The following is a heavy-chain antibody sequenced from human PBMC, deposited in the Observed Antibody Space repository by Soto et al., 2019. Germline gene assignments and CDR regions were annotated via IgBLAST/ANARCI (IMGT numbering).Heavy chain of an antibody. V-gene: IGHV4-31*03. CDR1: CVSLTIGTYY. CDR3: ASTEDFFDY. CDR2: IFYSGST. Sequence: LXLTCSVSCVSLTIGTYYWSWIRQHPGKGLEWIGYIFYSGSTDYNPSLKSRVNISVDTSKNQFSLKLSSATAADTAVYYCASTEDFFDYWGQGTLVTVSS. J-gene: IGHJ4*02.